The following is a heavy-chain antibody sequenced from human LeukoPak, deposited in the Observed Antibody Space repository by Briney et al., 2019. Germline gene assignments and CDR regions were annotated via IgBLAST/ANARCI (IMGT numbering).Heavy chain of an antibody. D-gene: IGHD3-22*01. CDR1: GYTFTSYD. CDR3: ARGSPHYYDSSGDINFDY. J-gene: IGHJ4*02. Sequence: ASVKVSCKASGYTFTSYDTNWVRQATGQGLEWMGWMNPNSGNTGYAQKFQGRVTMTRNTSISTAYMELSSLRSEDTAVYYCARGSPHYYDSSGDINFDYWGQGTLVTVSS. CDR2: MNPNSGNT. V-gene: IGHV1-8*01.